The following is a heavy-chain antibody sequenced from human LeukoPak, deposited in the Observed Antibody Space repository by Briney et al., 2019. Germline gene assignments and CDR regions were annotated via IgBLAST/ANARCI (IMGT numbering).Heavy chain of an antibody. V-gene: IGHV1-18*01. Sequence: ASVKLFCNASGYRFSKYDSTWVRQAPGQELECMGWNSAYNGDTNYAQNFQGRLTMTTDTSTNTAYMEVRSLRSDYTAVYYCARVGSPVSENSVWKLFFDYWGEGTLVTVSS. CDR3: ARVGSPVSENSVWKLFFDY. CDR2: NSAYNGDT. J-gene: IGHJ4*02. D-gene: IGHD6-19*01. CDR1: GYRFSKYD.